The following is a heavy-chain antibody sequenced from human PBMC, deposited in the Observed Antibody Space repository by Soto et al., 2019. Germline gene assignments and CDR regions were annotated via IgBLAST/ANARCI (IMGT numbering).Heavy chain of an antibody. CDR2: IVPIFGTA. CDR1: GGTFSSYA. J-gene: IGHJ4*03. CDR3: ARGYCSGGSCYGGYYFDY. V-gene: IGHV1-69*13. D-gene: IGHD2-15*01. Sequence: ASVKVSCKASGGTFSSYAISWVRQAPGQGLEWMGGIVPIFGTANYAQKFQGRVTITADESTSTAYMELSSLRSEDTAVYYCARGYCSGGSCYGGYYFDYWVPETLLVTVSS.